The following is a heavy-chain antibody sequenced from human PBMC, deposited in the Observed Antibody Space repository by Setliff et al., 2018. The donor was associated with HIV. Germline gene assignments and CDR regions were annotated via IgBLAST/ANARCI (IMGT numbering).Heavy chain of an antibody. J-gene: IGHJ4*02. D-gene: IGHD3-16*01. CDR3: VNPSGAMGDFDS. CDR2: IYYSGST. CDR1: GGSISSYY. V-gene: IGHV4-59*04. Sequence: PSETLSLTCTVSGGSISSYYWSWIRQPPGKGLEWIGYIYYSGSTYYNPSLKSRVTVSIDTSKNQFSLQLTSVTAADTAVYYCVNPSGAMGDFDSWGQGTLVTVSS.